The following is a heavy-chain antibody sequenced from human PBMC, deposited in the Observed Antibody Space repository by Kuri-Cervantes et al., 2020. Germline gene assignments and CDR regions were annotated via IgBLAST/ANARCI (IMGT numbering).Heavy chain of an antibody. Sequence: SGPTLVKPTQTLTLTCTFSGFSLSTSGVGVGWIRQPPGKALEWLALIYRNDDKRYSPSLKSRLTITKDTSKNQVVLTMTNMDPVDTATYYCAHTETHYYDSSGFDYWGQGTLVTVSS. CDR3: AHTETHYYDSSGFDY. V-gene: IGHV2-5*01. J-gene: IGHJ4*02. D-gene: IGHD3-22*01. CDR1: GFSLSTSGVG. CDR2: IYRNDDK.